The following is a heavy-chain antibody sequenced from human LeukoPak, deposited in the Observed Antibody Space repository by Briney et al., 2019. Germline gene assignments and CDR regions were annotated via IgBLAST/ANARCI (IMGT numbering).Heavy chain of an antibody. CDR3: VRIYCTSTSCYGDSYYGMDV. V-gene: IGHV4-39*01. J-gene: IGHJ6*02. CDR2: ISYSGST. CDR1: GDSISSSRHS. Sequence: SETLSLTCTVSGDSISSSRHSWGWIRQPPGKGLEWIGSISYSGSTYYNPSLKTRVTMSVDTSENQSSLKLSSVTAADSTVYYCVRIYCTSTSCYGDSYYGMDVWGQGTTVTVSS. D-gene: IGHD2-2*01.